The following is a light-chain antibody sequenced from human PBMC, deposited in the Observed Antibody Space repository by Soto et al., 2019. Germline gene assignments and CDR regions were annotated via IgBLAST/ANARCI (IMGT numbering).Light chain of an antibody. Sequence: DVVMTHSPLSLSVTPGESAAISCRSSQSLLQSNGNNYLDWFLQKPGQSPRLLIYLGSNRASGVPDRSSGSGAGKDFTLKISTVEAEDVGVYYFLQGLQSQGTFPKGTKVDIX. CDR1: QSLLQSNGNNY. CDR2: LGS. CDR3: LQGLQSQGT. V-gene: IGKV2-28*01. J-gene: IGKJ1*01.